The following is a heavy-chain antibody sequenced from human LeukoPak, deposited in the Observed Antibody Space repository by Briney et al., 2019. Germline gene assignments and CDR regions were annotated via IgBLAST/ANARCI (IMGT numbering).Heavy chain of an antibody. CDR3: ARDRLEAVTDDDYFDY. CDR2: ISYDGSNK. CDR1: GFTFSSYG. V-gene: IGHV3-30*03. D-gene: IGHD2-21*02. Sequence: GRSLRLPCAASGFTFSSYGMHWVRQAPGKGLEWVAVISYDGSNKYYADSVKGRFTISRENAKNSLYLQMNSLRAEDTAVYYCARDRLEAVTDDDYFDYWGQGTLVTVSS. J-gene: IGHJ4*02.